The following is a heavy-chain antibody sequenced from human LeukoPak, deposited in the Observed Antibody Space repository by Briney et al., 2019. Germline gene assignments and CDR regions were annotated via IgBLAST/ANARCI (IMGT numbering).Heavy chain of an antibody. CDR2: IYTSGST. CDR3: ARDLNPRGSYRYAWFDP. D-gene: IGHD3-16*02. J-gene: IGHJ5*02. Sequence: SETLSLTCTVSGGSISSYYWSWIRQPAGKGLEWIGRIYTSGSTNYNPSLKSRVIMSVDTSKNQLSLKLSSVTAADTAVYYCARDLNPRGSYRYAWFDPWGQGTLVTVSS. V-gene: IGHV4-4*07. CDR1: GGSISSYY.